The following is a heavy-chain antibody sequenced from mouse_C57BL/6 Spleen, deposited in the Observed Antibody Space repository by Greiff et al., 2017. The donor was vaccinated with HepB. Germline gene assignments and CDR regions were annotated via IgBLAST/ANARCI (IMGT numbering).Heavy chain of an antibody. J-gene: IGHJ4*01. CDR2: IYPRDGST. Sequence: VQLQQSDAELVKPGASVKISCKVSGYTFTDHTIHWMKQRPEQGLEWIGYIYPRDGSTKYNEKFKGKATLTADKSSSTAYMQLNSLTSEDSAVYFCARYSYLYDYDVGYYAMDYWGQGTSVTVSS. CDR3: ARYSYLYDYDVGYYAMDY. D-gene: IGHD2-4*01. V-gene: IGHV1-78*01. CDR1: GYTFTDHT.